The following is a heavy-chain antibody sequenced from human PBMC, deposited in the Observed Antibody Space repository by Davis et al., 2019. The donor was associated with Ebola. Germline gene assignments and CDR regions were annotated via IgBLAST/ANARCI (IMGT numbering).Heavy chain of an antibody. D-gene: IGHD1-26*01. CDR2: IKQDGSEK. V-gene: IGHV3-7*03. Sequence: GESLKISCAASGFTFSDYYMSWVRQAPGKGLEWVANIKQDGSEKYYVDSVKGRFTISRDNSKNTLYLQMNSLRAEDTAVYYCARGIGGGSSGRGQGTLVTVSS. CDR1: GFTFSDYY. J-gene: IGHJ4*02. CDR3: ARGIGGGSSG.